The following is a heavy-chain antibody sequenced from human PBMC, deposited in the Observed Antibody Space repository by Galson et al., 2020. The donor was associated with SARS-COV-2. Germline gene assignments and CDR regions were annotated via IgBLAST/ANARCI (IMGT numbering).Heavy chain of an antibody. CDR3: TRGDTVTTSGNWFDP. CDR2: IHHSGST. V-gene: IGHV4-4*02. CDR1: GDSISSHKW. J-gene: IGHJ5*02. D-gene: IGHD4-4*01. Sequence: SETLSLTCAVSGDSISSHKWWSWVRQSPGKGLEWIGEIHHSGSTNYDPSLKSRVTMSLDKSNNQFSLNLKSVTAADTAVYYCTRGDTVTTSGNWFDPRGQGTLVTVSS.